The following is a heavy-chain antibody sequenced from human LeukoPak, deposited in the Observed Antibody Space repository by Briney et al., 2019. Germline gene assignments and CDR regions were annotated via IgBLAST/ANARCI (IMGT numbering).Heavy chain of an antibody. CDR2: IYSGGST. V-gene: IGHV3-66*01. D-gene: IGHD6-13*01. CDR1: GFTVSSNY. CDR3: ARDLTIAAAGTGYFDY. J-gene: IGHJ4*02. Sequence: PGGSLRLSCAASGFTVSSNYMSWVRQAPGKGLEWVSVIYSGGSTYYADPVKGRFTISRDNSKNTLYLQMNSLRAEDTAVYYCARDLTIAAAGTGYFDYWGQGTLVTVSS.